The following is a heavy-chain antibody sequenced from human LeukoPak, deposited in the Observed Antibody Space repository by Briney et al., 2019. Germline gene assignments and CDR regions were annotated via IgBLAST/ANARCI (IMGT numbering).Heavy chain of an antibody. CDR3: ARGGVVAAAVEFDY. CDR1: GGTFSSYA. J-gene: IGHJ4*02. Sequence: ASVKVSCKASGGTFSSYAISWVRQAPGQGLEWMGGIIPIFGTANYAQKFQGRVTITADESTSTAYMELSNLRSEDTAVYYCARGGVVAAAVEFDYWGQGTLVTVSS. CDR2: IIPIFGTA. V-gene: IGHV1-69*13. D-gene: IGHD6-13*01.